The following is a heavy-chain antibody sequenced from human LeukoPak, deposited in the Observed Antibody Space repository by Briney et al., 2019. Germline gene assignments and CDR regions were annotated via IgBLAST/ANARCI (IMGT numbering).Heavy chain of an antibody. D-gene: IGHD3-10*02. V-gene: IGHV1-8*03. CDR2: MNPNSGNT. J-gene: IGHJ3*02. CDR3: ARDVPREAFDI. CDR1: GYTFTSYD. Sequence: ASVKVSCRASGYTFTSYDINWVRQATGQGLEWMGWMNPNSGNTGYAQKFQGRVTITRNTSISTAYMELSSLRSEDTAVYYCARDVPREAFDIWGQGTMVTVSS.